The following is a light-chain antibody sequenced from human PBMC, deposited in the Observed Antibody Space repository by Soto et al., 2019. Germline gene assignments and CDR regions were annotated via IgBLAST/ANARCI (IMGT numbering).Light chain of an antibody. CDR1: QSVSSTS. Sequence: DIVLTQSPATLSLSPGERATLSCLSSQSVSSTSLAWYQQKHGEAPRLLMYGSSCRATGIPDRFSGSGSGPDFTPAISSLVPDDVAVYYGQEYGSSPPWTCGQGTKVDIK. J-gene: IGKJ1*01. V-gene: IGKV3-20*01. CDR2: GSS. CDR3: QEYGSSPPWT.